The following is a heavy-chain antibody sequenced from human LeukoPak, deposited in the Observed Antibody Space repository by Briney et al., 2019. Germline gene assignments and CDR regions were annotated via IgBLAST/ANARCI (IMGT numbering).Heavy chain of an antibody. CDR1: GGSISSYY. V-gene: IGHV4-4*09. J-gene: IGHJ5*02. CDR2: IYTSGST. D-gene: IGHD6-13*01. CDR3: ARQQAAAGTRVGWFDP. Sequence: SETLSLTCTVSGGSISSYYWSWIRQPPGKGLEWIGYIYTSGSTNYNPSLKSRVTISVDTSKNQFSLKLSTVTAADTAVYYCARQQAAAGTRVGWFDPWGQGTLVTVSS.